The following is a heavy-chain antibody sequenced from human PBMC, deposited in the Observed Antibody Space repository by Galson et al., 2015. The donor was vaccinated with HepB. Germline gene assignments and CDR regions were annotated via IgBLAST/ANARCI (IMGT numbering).Heavy chain of an antibody. V-gene: IGHV3-30*04. CDR2: ISYTGKYK. D-gene: IGHD4-17*01. J-gene: IGHJ2*01. CDR3: VRPRGEGAGDYQNWYFDL. Sequence: SLRLSCAASGFRFSYFPMHWGRQAPGKGLGWVAVISYTGKYKNYADSGEGRFTISRDNSKKALYLEMNTLRVEDTALYYCVRPRGEGAGDYQNWYFDLWGRGTLVTVSS. CDR1: GFRFSYFP.